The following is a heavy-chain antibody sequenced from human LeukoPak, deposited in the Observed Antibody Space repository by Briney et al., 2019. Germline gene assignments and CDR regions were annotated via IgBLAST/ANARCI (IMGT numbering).Heavy chain of an antibody. D-gene: IGHD3-22*01. CDR1: GDSVSRSDSY. J-gene: IGHJ1*01. Sequence: PSETLSLTWSLSGDSVSRSDSYWDWIRQPPGKGLEWIGTIYYSGRTYYSPSLKSRVTMSVDPSNNQFSLTLRSVTAADTAVYYCARRRYYDGSGYLEWGQGTLLSVSS. V-gene: IGHV4-39*01. CDR3: ARRRYYDGSGYLE. CDR2: IYYSGRT.